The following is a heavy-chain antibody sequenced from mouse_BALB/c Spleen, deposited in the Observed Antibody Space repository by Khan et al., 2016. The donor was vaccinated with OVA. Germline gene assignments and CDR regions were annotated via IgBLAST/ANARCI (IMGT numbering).Heavy chain of an antibody. D-gene: IGHD1-1*01. Sequence: EVKLVESGGDLVKPEGSLKLSCAASGFTFSTYGMSWVRQTPDKRLEWVATISSGGSYTYYPDSVQGRFTISRDNAKTTLYLQMSSLKSEDTAMFYCARLAYYYDSEGFAYWGQGTLVTVSA. CDR3: ARLAYYYDSEGFAY. CDR2: ISSGGSYT. J-gene: IGHJ3*01. CDR1: GFTFSTYG. V-gene: IGHV5-6*02.